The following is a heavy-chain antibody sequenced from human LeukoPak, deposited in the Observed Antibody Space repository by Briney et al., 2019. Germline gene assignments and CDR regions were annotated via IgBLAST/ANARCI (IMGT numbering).Heavy chain of an antibody. CDR2: INDSGST. D-gene: IGHD4-17*01. V-gene: IGHV4-34*01. J-gene: IGHJ4*02. CDR3: ARGHGFLDY. Sequence: SECLSLTWAVDGGSVSGYCWSWIRQPAGNVLEWNGEINDSGSTNYNPSLKSRVTISVDTSKNRFSLKLSSVTAADTAVYYCARGHGFLDYWRQGTLVSVSS. CDR1: GGSVSGYC.